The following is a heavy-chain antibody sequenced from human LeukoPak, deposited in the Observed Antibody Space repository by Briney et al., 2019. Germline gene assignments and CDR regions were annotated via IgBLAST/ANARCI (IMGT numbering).Heavy chain of an antibody. CDR2: IWYDGSNK. V-gene: IGHV3-33*01. D-gene: IGHD3-10*01. J-gene: IGHJ4*02. CDR1: GFTFSGYG. Sequence: GRSLRLSCAASGFTFSGYGMHWVRQTPGEGLEWVAFIWYDGSNKYYADSVKGRFTISRDNSKNTLYLQMNSLRAEDTAVYYCAGDGGSGTPRVYFDYWGQGTLVAVSS. CDR3: AGDGGSGTPRVYFDY.